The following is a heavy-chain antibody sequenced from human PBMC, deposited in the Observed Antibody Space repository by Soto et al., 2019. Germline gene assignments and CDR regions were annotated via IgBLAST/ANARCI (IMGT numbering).Heavy chain of an antibody. CDR3: ARAPSSTMVRGALDY. J-gene: IGHJ4*02. Sequence: GASVKVSCKASGGTFSSYAISWVRQAPGQGLEWMGGIIPIFGTANYAQKFQGRVTITADESTSTAYMELSSLRSEDTAVYYCARAPSSTMVRGALDYWGQGTLVTVSS. CDR1: GGTFSSYA. D-gene: IGHD3-10*01. V-gene: IGHV1-69*13. CDR2: IIPIFGTA.